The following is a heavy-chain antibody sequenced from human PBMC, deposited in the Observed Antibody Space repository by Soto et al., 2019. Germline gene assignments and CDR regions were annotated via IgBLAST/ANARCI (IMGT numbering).Heavy chain of an antibody. Sequence: SETLSLTCTVSGGSISSGGYYWSWIRQHPGKGLEWIGYIYYSGSTYYNPSPKSRVTISVDTSKNQFSLKLSSVTAADTAVYYCAGITIFGVVQPDYWGQGTLVTVSS. D-gene: IGHD3-3*01. J-gene: IGHJ4*02. CDR1: GGSISSGGYY. CDR2: IYYSGST. CDR3: AGITIFGVVQPDY. V-gene: IGHV4-31*03.